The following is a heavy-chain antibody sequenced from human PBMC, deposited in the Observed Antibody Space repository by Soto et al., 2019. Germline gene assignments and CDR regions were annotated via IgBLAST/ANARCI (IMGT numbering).Heavy chain of an antibody. CDR2: IIPIFGTA. CDR3: ARDFMNRAGVSDY. V-gene: IGHV1-69*13. J-gene: IGHJ4*02. D-gene: IGHD3-16*01. CDR1: GGTFSSYA. Sequence: SVKVSCKASGGTFSSYAISWVRQAPGQGLEWMGGIIPIFGTANYAQKFQGRVTITADESTSTAYMELSSLRSEDTAVYYCARDFMNRAGVSDYWGQGTLVTVSS.